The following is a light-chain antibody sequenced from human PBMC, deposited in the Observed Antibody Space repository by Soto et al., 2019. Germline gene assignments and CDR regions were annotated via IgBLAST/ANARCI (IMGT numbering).Light chain of an antibody. CDR1: QSVDSN. CDR2: GAS. V-gene: IGKV3-15*01. Sequence: EILMTQSPATLSVSPGERATLSCRASQSVDSNLAWYQQKPGQAPRLLIYGASTRATGISARLSGSGSGTEFTLTISSLKSEDFGVYYCQQYNNWWTFGQGTKVDIK. CDR3: QQYNNWWT. J-gene: IGKJ1*01.